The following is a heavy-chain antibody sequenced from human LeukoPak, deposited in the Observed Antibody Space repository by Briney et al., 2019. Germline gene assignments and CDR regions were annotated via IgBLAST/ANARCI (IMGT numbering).Heavy chain of an antibody. J-gene: IGHJ4*01. CDR3: ARDRGAYCGGDCYLGFDY. CDR1: GFTFSSYS. D-gene: IGHD2-21*02. Sequence: GGSLRLSCAASGFTFSSYSMNWVRQAPGKGLEWVSSISSSSSYIYYADSVKGRFTISRDNAKNSLYLQMNSLRAEDTAVYYCARDRGAYCGGDCYLGFDYWGRGTLVTVSS. CDR2: ISSSSSYI. V-gene: IGHV3-21*01.